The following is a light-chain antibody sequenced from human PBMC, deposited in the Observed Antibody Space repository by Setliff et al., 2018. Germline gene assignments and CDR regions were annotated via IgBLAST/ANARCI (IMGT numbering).Light chain of an antibody. Sequence: QSVLTQPPSASGTPGQRATISCSGSSSNIGSRAVNWYQQLPGTAPKLLIYQSVQRPSGVPDRFSGSKSGTSASLAVIGLQSEDEADYYCSTWDDSLGAVVFGGGTKVTV. CDR1: SSNIGSRA. V-gene: IGLV1-44*01. CDR2: QSV. J-gene: IGLJ2*01. CDR3: STWDDSLGAVV.